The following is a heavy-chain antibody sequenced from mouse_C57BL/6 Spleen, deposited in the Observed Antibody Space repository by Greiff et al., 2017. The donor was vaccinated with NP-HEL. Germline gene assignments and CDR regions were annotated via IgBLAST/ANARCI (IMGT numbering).Heavy chain of an antibody. Sequence: VQLQQSGTVLARPGASVKMSCKTSGYTFTSYWMHWVKQRPGQGLEWIGAIYPGNSDTSYNQKFKGKAKLTAVTSASTAYMELSSLTNEDSAVYYCTRVPPTVVSRGYFDVWGTGTTVTVSS. J-gene: IGHJ1*03. CDR1: GYTFTSYW. CDR2: IYPGNSDT. CDR3: TRVPPTVVSRGYFDV. V-gene: IGHV1-5*01. D-gene: IGHD1-1*01.